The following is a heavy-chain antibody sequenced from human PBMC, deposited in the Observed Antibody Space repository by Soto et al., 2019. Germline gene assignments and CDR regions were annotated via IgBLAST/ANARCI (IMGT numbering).Heavy chain of an antibody. V-gene: IGHV3-23*01. Sequence: GGSLRLSCVGSGFTFSSYAMRWVRQAPGKGLEWVSAIGSSGANTYYADSVEGRFTISRDNSKNTVYLQMNSLRAEDTAVYYCAKAFGTYYFDYWGQGTVVTVSS. CDR1: GFTFSSYA. CDR3: AKAFGTYYFDY. D-gene: IGHD3-10*01. CDR2: IGSSGANT. J-gene: IGHJ4*01.